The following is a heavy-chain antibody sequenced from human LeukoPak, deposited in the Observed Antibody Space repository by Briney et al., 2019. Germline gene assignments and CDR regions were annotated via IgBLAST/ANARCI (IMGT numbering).Heavy chain of an antibody. V-gene: IGHV1-3*01. D-gene: IGHD4-11*01. CDR2: TNVGNDYT. J-gene: IGHJ4*02. Sequence: ASVKVSCKASGYTFTHYAVHWVRQAPGQRLEWMGWTNVGNDYTESSQKFQDRLTITSDTTATTVYMELSSLRSEDTAVYYCARDDFSTYPGLNYFDYWGQGSLATVSS. CDR1: GYTFTHYA. CDR3: ARDDFSTYPGLNYFDY.